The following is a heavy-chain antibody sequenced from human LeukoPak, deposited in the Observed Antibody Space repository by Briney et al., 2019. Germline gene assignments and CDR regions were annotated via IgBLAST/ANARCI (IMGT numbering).Heavy chain of an antibody. D-gene: IGHD6-19*01. V-gene: IGHV4-59*12. Sequence: SETLSLTCTVSGGSISSYYWSWIRQPPGKGLEWIGYIYYSGSTNYNPSLKSRVTISVDTSKNQFSLKLSSVTAADTAVYYCARALPGIAVAGPIDYWGQGTLVTVSS. CDR2: IYYSGST. J-gene: IGHJ4*02. CDR3: ARALPGIAVAGPIDY. CDR1: GGSISSYY.